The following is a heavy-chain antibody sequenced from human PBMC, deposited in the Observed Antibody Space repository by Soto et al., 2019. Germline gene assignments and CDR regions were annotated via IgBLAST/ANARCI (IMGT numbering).Heavy chain of an antibody. CDR2: FDPEDGET. J-gene: IGHJ4*02. Sequence: ALVKVSCKVSGYTLTELSMHWVRQAPGKGLEWMGGFDPEDGETIYAQKFQGRVTMTEDTSTDTAYMELSSLRSEDTAVYYCATLGSSWYHYFDYWGQGTLVTVSS. V-gene: IGHV1-24*01. CDR3: ATLGSSWYHYFDY. CDR1: GYTLTELS. D-gene: IGHD6-13*01.